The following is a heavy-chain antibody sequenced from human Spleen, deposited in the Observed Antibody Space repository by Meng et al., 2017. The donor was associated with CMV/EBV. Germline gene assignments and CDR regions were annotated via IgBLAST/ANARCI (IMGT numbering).Heavy chain of an antibody. J-gene: IGHJ4*02. CDR3: ASRSSSGWEIFDY. CDR2: ISSSSSYI. V-gene: IGHV3-21*01. Sequence: GESLKISCAASGFTFSSYSMNWARQAPGKGLEWVSSISSSSSYIYYADSVKGRFTISRDNAKNSLYLQMNSLRAEDTAVYYCASRSSSGWEIFDYWGQGTLVTVSS. CDR1: GFTFSSYS. D-gene: IGHD6-19*01.